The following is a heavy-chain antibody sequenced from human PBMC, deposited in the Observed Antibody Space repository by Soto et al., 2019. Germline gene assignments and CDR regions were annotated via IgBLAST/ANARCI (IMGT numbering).Heavy chain of an antibody. CDR3: TTVPLASGYSYGDAFDI. Sequence: GGSLRLSCAASGFTFSNAWMSWVRQAPGKGLEWVGRIKSKTDGGTTDYAAPVKGRFTIARDDSKNTLYLQMNSLKTEDTAVYYCTTVPLASGYSYGDAFDIWGQGTMVTVSS. V-gene: IGHV3-15*01. CDR2: IKSKTDGGTT. D-gene: IGHD5-18*01. J-gene: IGHJ3*02. CDR1: GFTFSNAW.